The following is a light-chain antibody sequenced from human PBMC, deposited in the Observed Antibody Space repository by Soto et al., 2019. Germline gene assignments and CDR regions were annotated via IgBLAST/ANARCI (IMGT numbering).Light chain of an antibody. CDR1: QAIYNY. Sequence: DIQMTQSPSSLSASVGDRVTITCRASQAIYNYLAWYQQKPGKVPTLLISAASTLQAGVPSRFSGSGSGTDFTLTISSLQPEDVATYYCQKFSAVPTFGGGTKVEI. J-gene: IGKJ4*01. CDR3: QKFSAVPT. CDR2: AAS. V-gene: IGKV1-27*01.